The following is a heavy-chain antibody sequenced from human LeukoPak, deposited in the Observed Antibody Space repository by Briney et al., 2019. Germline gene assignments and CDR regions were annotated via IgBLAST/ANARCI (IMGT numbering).Heavy chain of an antibody. D-gene: IGHD1-7*01. CDR2: IKTDGSNT. V-gene: IGHV3-74*03. Sequence: GGSLRLSCEASGFTFSRYWMHWVRQAPGKGLVWVSRIKTDGSNTKYADSVKGRFSISRDNSKNTLYLQMNSLRAEDTAVYYCAKEPYTIELYNWFDPWGQGTLVTVSP. CDR1: GFTFSRYW. CDR3: AKEPYTIELYNWFDP. J-gene: IGHJ5*02.